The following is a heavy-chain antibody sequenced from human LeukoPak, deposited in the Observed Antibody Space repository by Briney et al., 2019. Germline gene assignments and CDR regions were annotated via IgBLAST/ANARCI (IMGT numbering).Heavy chain of an antibody. D-gene: IGHD4-17*01. J-gene: IGHJ4*02. Sequence: ASVKVSCKASGYTFSSYAMNWVRQAPGQGLEWMGWINTNTGDPTYAQGFTGRFVFSLDTSVSTAYLQISSLKPEDTAVYYCARDWTTVSAPVGYWGQGSLVTVS. V-gene: IGHV7-4-1*02. CDR3: ARDWTTVSAPVGY. CDR1: GYTFSSYA. CDR2: INTNTGDP.